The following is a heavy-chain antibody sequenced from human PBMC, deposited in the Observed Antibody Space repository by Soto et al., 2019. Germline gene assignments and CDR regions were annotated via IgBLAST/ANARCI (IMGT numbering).Heavy chain of an antibody. CDR2: IYYSGST. CDR1: GGSISSSSYY. D-gene: IGHD2-15*01. Sequence: SETLSLTCTVSGGSISSSSYYWGWIRQPPGKGLEWIGSIYYSGSTYYNPSLKSRVTISVDTSKNQFSLKLSSVTAADTAVYYCARHNCSGGSCYSHYYYYYYMDVWGKGTTVTVSS. CDR3: ARHNCSGGSCYSHYYYYYYMDV. V-gene: IGHV4-39*01. J-gene: IGHJ6*03.